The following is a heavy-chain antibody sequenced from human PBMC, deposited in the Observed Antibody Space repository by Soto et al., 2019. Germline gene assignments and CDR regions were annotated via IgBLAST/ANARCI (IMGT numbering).Heavy chain of an antibody. CDR2: IYHTGNA. D-gene: IGHD3-22*01. CDR1: GDSIRNSRFY. V-gene: IGHV4-39*01. CDR3: ARDFFDSSDYTTNWFDP. Sequence: SATLSLTCSISGDSIRNSRFYWAWIRQPPGEGLEWIGSIYHTGNAYYNPSLKSRVTISVDTSKNQFSLKLTSVTAADAALYYCARDFFDSSDYTTNWFDPWGQGTLVTVS. J-gene: IGHJ5*02.